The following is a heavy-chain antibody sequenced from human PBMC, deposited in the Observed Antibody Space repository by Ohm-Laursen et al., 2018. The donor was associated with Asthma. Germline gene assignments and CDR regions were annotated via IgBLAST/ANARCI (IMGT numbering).Heavy chain of an antibody. V-gene: IGHV3-30*09. D-gene: IGHD2-8*02. CDR2: ITSDGSWT. CDR1: GFTFSNFA. CDR3: ARRDFSGGVPSAAFDI. Sequence: SLRLSCSASGFTFSNFAMHWVRQAPGKELEWVSIITSDGSWTSYADSVKGRIAISRDNSKNTLYMQMNSLRAADAAVYYCARRDFSGGVPSAAFDIWGQGTMVTVSS. J-gene: IGHJ3*02.